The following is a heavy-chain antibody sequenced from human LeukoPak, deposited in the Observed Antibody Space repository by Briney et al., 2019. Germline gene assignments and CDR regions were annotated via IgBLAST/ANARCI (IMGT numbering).Heavy chain of an antibody. J-gene: IGHJ4*02. CDR2: MNPNSGNT. Sequence: GASVKASCKASGYTFTSYDINWVRQATGHGLEWMGWMNPNSGNTGYAQKFQGRVTMTRNTSISTAYMELSSLRSEDTAVYYCARGLKAAAGPPFFVYWGQGTLVTVSS. D-gene: IGHD6-13*01. V-gene: IGHV1-8*01. CDR1: GYTFTSYD. CDR3: ARGLKAAAGPPFFVY.